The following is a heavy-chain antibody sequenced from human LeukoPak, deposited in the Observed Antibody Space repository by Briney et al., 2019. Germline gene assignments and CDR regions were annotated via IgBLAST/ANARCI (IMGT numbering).Heavy chain of an antibody. CDR3: AKGGGYCSSTSCYRAFDY. Sequence: GGSLRLSCAASGFTFSSYAMSWVRQAPGKGLEWVSAVSGSGGSTYYADSVKGRFTISRDNSKNTLYQQMNSLRAEDTAVYYCAKGGGYCSSTSCYRAFDYWGQGTLVTVSS. D-gene: IGHD2-2*01. J-gene: IGHJ4*02. CDR2: VSGSGGST. V-gene: IGHV3-23*01. CDR1: GFTFSSYA.